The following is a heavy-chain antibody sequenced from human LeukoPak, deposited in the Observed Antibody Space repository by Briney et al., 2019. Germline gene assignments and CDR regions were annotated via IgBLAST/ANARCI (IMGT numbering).Heavy chain of an antibody. CDR3: AKDYDSSGYYYFPDYFDY. D-gene: IGHD3-22*01. Sequence: GESLRLSCAASGFSFTTYWMSWVRQAPGKGLEWVSAISGSGGSTYYADSVKGRFTISRDNSKNTLYLQMNSLRAEDTAVYYCAKDYDSSGYYYFPDYFDYWGQGTLVTVSS. CDR1: GFSFTTYW. CDR2: ISGSGGST. J-gene: IGHJ4*02. V-gene: IGHV3-23*01.